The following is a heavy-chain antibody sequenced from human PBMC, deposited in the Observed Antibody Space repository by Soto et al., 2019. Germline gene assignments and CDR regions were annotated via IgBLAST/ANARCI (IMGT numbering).Heavy chain of an antibody. CDR1: GFTFSNHW. CDR3: ARDSAYCRSTSCYLSYYYYMDV. J-gene: IGHJ6*03. Sequence: EVQVVESGGGLVQPGGSLRLSCAASGFTFSNHWMTWVRQAPGKGLEWVANIKQDGSEKYYVDSVKGRFTLSRDNAKNSLYLQMNRLRAEDTAVYYCARDSAYCRSTSCYLSYYYYMDVWGKGTTVTVSS. CDR2: IKQDGSEK. D-gene: IGHD2-2*01. V-gene: IGHV3-7*01.